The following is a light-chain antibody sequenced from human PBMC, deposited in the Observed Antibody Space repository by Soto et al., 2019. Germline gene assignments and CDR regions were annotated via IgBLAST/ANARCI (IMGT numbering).Light chain of an antibody. CDR2: DAS. J-gene: IGKJ3*01. CDR3: QQYGNSPPIT. CDR1: QSVSDY. Sequence: EIVLTQSPATLSLSPGERATLSSRASQSVSDYLAWYQQKPGQAPRLLIYDASNRATGIPDRFSGSGSGTDFTLTINRLEPEDFAVYYCQQYGNSPPITFGPGTKVDVK. V-gene: IGKV3-11*01.